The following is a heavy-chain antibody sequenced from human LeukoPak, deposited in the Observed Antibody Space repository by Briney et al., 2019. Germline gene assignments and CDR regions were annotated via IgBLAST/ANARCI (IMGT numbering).Heavy chain of an antibody. CDR1: GGSISSYY. V-gene: IGHV4-59*01. CDR2: IDYSGST. CDR3: ARDLELERNRWNYFES. Sequence: SETLSLTCTVSGGSISSYYWSWIRQPPGKGLEWLGCIDYSGSTQYNPSLKSRVTISVDTSKQQFSLKLSSVTAADTAVYYCARDLELERNRWNYFESWGQGTLVTVSS. J-gene: IGHJ4*02. D-gene: IGHD1-1*01.